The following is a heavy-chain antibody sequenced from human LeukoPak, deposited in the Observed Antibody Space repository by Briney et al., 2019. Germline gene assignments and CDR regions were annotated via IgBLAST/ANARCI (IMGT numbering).Heavy chain of an antibody. CDR3: ARDGAFDI. CDR1: GVSISSYY. J-gene: IGHJ3*02. CDR2: IYTRGST. V-gene: IGHV4-4*07. Sequence: PSETLSLTCTVSGVSISSYYGSWVRQPAGKGREWVGRIYTRGSTNYNPSLKSRVTMSVDTSKTQFSLKLSSVTAADTAVYYCARDGAFDIWGQGTMVTVSS.